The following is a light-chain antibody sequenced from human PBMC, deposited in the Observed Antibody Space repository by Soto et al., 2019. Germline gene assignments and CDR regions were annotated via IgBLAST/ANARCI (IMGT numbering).Light chain of an antibody. J-gene: IGKJ1*01. CDR1: QSLLHSNGYNY. Sequence: DIVMTQSPLSLPVTPGEPASISCRSSQSLLHSNGYNYLDWYLQKPGQSPQLLIYLGSNLASGVPDRFSGRGSGTDFTLKISRVEAEEVGVYYCMQALQSPWAFGQGTKVEIK. CDR2: LGS. V-gene: IGKV2-28*01. CDR3: MQALQSPWA.